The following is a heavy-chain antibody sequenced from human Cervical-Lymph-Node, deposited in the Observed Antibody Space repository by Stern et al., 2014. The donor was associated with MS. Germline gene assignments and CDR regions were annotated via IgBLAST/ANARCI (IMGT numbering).Heavy chain of an antibody. J-gene: IGHJ5*02. Sequence: QLVQSGPEVKKPGTSVKVSCKASGITFSHSAIQWLRQARGQRPEWIGGVVGFNGDGNYAPRFQERVTITRDMSTSTVYMELRSLRSEDTAIYYCASERYTYYDDQRPPGGFDPWGQGTLVTVSS. D-gene: IGHD3-3*01. CDR2: VVGFNGDG. CDR1: GITFSHSA. V-gene: IGHV1-58*02. CDR3: ASERYTYYDDQRPPGGFDP.